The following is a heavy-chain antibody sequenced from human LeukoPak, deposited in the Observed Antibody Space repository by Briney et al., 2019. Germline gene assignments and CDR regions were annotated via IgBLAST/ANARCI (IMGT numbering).Heavy chain of an antibody. D-gene: IGHD5-12*01. V-gene: IGHV1-46*01. CDR3: VRGPAGYEWYFDL. CDR2: INPSGGST. J-gene: IGHJ2*01. CDR1: GYTFTSYY. Sequence: ASVKVSCKASGYTFTSYYMHWVRQAPGQGLEWMGIINPSGGSTSYAQKFQGRVTMTRDMSTSTVSMDLSSLRSEDTAVYYCVRGPAGYEWYFDLWGRGTLVTVSS.